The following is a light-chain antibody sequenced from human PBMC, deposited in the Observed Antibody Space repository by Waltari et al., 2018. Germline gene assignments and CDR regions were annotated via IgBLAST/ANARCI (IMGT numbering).Light chain of an antibody. CDR1: QSVSTY. V-gene: IGKV3-11*01. CDR3: QQGST. Sequence: ELVLTQSPATLSLSPGERATLFCRASQSVSTYFAWYQQKPGQAPRRLIYDTSNRAAGIPARFIGRGSGTDFTLTISGLEPEDFAVYYCQQGSTFGQGTRLEIK. J-gene: IGKJ5*01. CDR2: DTS.